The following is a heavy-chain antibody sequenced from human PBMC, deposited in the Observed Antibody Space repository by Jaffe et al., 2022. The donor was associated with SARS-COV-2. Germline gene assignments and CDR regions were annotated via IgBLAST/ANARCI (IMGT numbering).Heavy chain of an antibody. V-gene: IGHV3-30*18. Sequence: QVQLVESGGGVVQPGRSLRLSCAASGFTFSSYGMHWVRQAPGKGLEWVAVISYDGSNKYYADSVKGRFTISRDNSKNTLYLQMNSLRAEDTAVYYCAKIASGLAHFDYWGQGTLVTVSS. CDR3: AKIASGLAHFDY. J-gene: IGHJ4*02. CDR1: GFTFSSYG. CDR2: ISYDGSNK. D-gene: IGHD2-21*01.